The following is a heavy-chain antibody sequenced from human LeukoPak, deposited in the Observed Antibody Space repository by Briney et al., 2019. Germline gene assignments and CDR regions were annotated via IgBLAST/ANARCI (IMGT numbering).Heavy chain of an antibody. CDR1: GGSISSYY. CDR3: ARGDLYYYDTTFDY. CDR2: IYYSGST. Sequence: SETLSLTCTVSGGSISSYYWSWIRQPPGKGLEWIGYIYYSGSTYYNPSLKSRVTISVDTSKNQFSLKLSSVTAADTAVYYCARGDLYYYDTTFDYWGQGTLVTVSS. J-gene: IGHJ4*02. V-gene: IGHV4-59*12. D-gene: IGHD3-22*01.